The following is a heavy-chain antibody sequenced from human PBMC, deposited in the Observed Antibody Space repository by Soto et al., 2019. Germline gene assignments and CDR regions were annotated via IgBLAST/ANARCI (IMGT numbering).Heavy chain of an antibody. CDR1: GGSISNYY. CDR2: IYYSGST. D-gene: IGHD3-10*01. V-gene: IGHV4-59*12. CDR3: ARDTYYYGSGSPTDWFDP. Sequence: PSETLSLTCTVSGGSISNYYWSWIRQPPGKGLEWIGYIYYSGSTNYNPSLKSRVTISVDTSKNHFSLKLSSVTAADTAVYYCARDTYYYGSGSPTDWFDPWGQGTLVTVSS. J-gene: IGHJ5*02.